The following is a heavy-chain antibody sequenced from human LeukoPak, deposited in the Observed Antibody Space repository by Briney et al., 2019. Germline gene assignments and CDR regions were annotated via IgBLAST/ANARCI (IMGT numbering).Heavy chain of an antibody. D-gene: IGHD3-9*01. CDR1: DYSITSGYY. Sequence: SETLSLTCTVSDYSITSGYYWGWIRQPPGKGLEWIGTIHHSGNTYYNPSLKSRVTISVDTSKNQFSLKLSSVTAADTAVYYCASGVDILNGYDYWGQGTLVTVSS. CDR3: ASGVDILNGYDY. V-gene: IGHV4-38-2*02. J-gene: IGHJ4*02. CDR2: IHHSGNT.